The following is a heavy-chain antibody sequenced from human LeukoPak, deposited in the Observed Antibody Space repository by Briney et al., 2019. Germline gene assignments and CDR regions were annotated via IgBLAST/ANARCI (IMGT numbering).Heavy chain of an antibody. V-gene: IGHV3-30*04. CDR2: ISYDGSNK. J-gene: IGHJ4*02. D-gene: IGHD6-6*01. CDR3: ARDRNDEVEYSSSAIDY. Sequence: GGSLRLSCAASGFTFSSYAMHWVRQAPGKGLEWVAVISYDGSNKYYADSVKGRFTISRDNSKNTLYLQMNSLRAEDTAVYYCARDRNDEVEYSSSAIDYWGQGALVTVSS. CDR1: GFTFSSYA.